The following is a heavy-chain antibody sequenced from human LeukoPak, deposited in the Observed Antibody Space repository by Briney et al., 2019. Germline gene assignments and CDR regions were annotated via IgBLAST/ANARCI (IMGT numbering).Heavy chain of an antibody. CDR1: GYSFTSYW. J-gene: IGHJ5*02. CDR2: IYPGDSDT. V-gene: IGHV5-51*01. CDR3: ARLRGRYFVGWFDP. D-gene: IGHD3-9*01. Sequence: GASLMISCKGSGYSFTSYWIGWLRQTPGKGLERMGIIYPGDSDTRYSQSFQGQATISADKSISTAYLQRRSLKASDTTMYYCARLRGRYFVGWFDPWGQGTLVTVSS.